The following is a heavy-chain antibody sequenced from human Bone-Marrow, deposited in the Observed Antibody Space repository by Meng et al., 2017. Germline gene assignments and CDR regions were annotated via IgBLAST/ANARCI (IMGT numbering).Heavy chain of an antibody. CDR2: IDPGSGGT. V-gene: IGHV1-2*06. J-gene: IGHJ4*02. CDR1: GYTFTAYW. D-gene: IGHD6-13*01. CDR3: VRDEDISAAGKLFGDY. Sequence: GQPVQSGAEVKNPGASVKGSCKPSGYTFTAYWLHWVRQAPGQGLDWMGRIDPGSGGTQYAQNFQGRVTMTRDTSISTTYMEPSRLRSDDTAVYYCVRDEDISAAGKLFGDYWGQGTLVTVSS.